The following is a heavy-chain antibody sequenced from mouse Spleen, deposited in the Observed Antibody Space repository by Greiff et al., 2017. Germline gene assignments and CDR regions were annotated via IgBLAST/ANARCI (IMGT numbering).Heavy chain of an antibody. J-gene: IGHJ2*01. V-gene: IGHV3-6*01. CDR2: ISYDGSN. D-gene: IGHD1-2*01. CDR3: ARRGSLLRLLGYFDY. Sequence: ESGPGLVKPSQSLSLTCSVTGYSITSGYYWNWIRQFPGNKLEWMGYISYDGSNNYNPSLKNRISITRDTSKNQFFLKLNSVTTEDTATYYCARRGSLLRLLGYFDYWGQGTTLTVSS. CDR1: GYSITSGYY.